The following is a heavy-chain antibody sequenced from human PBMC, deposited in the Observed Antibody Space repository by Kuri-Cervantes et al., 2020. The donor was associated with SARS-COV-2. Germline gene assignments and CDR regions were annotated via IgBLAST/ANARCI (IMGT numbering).Heavy chain of an antibody. J-gene: IGHJ5*02. V-gene: IGHV1-3*01. Sequence: ASVKVSCKASGYTFTSYAMHWVRQAPGQRLEWMGWINAGNGNTKYSQKFQGRVTITRDTSASTAYMELSSLRSEDTAVYYCARAFMTIFGSFDPWGQGTLVTVSS. CDR1: GYTFTSYA. CDR2: INAGNGNT. D-gene: IGHD3-3*01. CDR3: ARAFMTIFGSFDP.